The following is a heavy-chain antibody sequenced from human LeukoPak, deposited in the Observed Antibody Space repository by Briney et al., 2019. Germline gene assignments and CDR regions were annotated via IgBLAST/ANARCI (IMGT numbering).Heavy chain of an antibody. J-gene: IGHJ2*01. CDR3: AKVWPHGTFYWSFDL. CDR2: ISGSGGST. CDR1: GFTFSSYA. Sequence: PGGALRLSCAASGFTFSSYAMSWVRQAPGKGLECGSAISGSGGSTYYADSVKGRLTISRDNSKNTLYLQMNSLRAEDTAVYYCAKVWPHGTFYWSFDLWGRGTLVTASS. D-gene: IGHD1-7*01. V-gene: IGHV3-23*01.